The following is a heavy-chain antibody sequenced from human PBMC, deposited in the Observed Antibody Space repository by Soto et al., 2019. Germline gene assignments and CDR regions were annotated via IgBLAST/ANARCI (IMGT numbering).Heavy chain of an antibody. D-gene: IGHD3-22*01. V-gene: IGHV3-30*18. CDR1: TLTFNIIG. CDR3: AKDEYYYSRSGYYIFDS. J-gene: IGHJ4*02. CDR2: ISHDGTNK. Sequence: GGSLRLSCAASTLTFNIIGFHWVRQSPGKGLEWVAAISHDGTNKNYGDSVKGRFTISRDNSKKTLYLQMNSLRPEDTALYYCAKDEYYYSRSGYYIFDSWGQGTLVTVSS.